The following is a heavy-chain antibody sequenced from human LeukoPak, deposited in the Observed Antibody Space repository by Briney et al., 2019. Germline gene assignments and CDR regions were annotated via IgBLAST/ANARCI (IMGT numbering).Heavy chain of an antibody. CDR2: IYSGGST. J-gene: IGHJ5*02. CDR3: AKDRGFVGGITMVRGVIITNWFDP. V-gene: IGHV3-53*01. CDR1: GFTVSSNY. D-gene: IGHD3-10*01. Sequence: GGSLRLSCAASGFTVSSNYMSWVRQAPGKGLEWVSVIYSGGSTYYADSVKGRFTISRDNSKNTLYLQVNSLRAEDTAVYYCAKDRGFVGGITMVRGVIITNWFDPWGQGTLVTVSS.